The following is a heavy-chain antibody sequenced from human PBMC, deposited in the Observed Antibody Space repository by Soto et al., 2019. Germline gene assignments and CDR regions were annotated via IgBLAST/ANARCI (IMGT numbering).Heavy chain of an antibody. CDR2: IYYSGST. D-gene: IGHD1-26*01. CDR1: GGSISSYY. CDR3: ARVQWELLLSWFDP. Sequence: SETLSLTCTVSGGSISSYYWSWIRQPPGKGLEWIGYIYYSGSTNYNPSLKSRVTISVDTSKNQFSLKLSSVTAADTAVYYCARVQWELLLSWFDPWGQGTLVTVSS. J-gene: IGHJ5*02. V-gene: IGHV4-59*01.